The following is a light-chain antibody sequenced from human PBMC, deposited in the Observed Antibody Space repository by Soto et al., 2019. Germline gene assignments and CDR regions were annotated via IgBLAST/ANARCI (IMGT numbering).Light chain of an antibody. CDR2: DAS. CDR1: QSVSSY. CDR3: QQRSTS. V-gene: IGKV3-11*01. J-gene: IGKJ5*01. Sequence: EIVLTQSPATLSLSPGERATLSCRASQSVSSYLAWYQQKPGQAPRLLIYDASNRATGIPARFSGSGSGTDFTLTISSLEPEDFAVYYCQQRSTSFGQGTRLEN.